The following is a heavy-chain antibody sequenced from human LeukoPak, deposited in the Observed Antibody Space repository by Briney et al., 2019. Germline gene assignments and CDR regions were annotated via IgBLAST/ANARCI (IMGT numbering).Heavy chain of an antibody. CDR2: ISGSGGST. J-gene: IGHJ4*02. CDR1: GFTFSTYA. CDR3: AKGREWELPTYFDY. D-gene: IGHD1-26*01. V-gene: IGHV3-23*01. Sequence: GGSLRLSCAASGFTFSTYAMNWVRQAPGKGLEWVSGISGSGGSTHYADSVKGRFTISRDNPKNTLYLQMNSLTAEDTAVYYCAKGREWELPTYFDYWGQGTLVTVSS.